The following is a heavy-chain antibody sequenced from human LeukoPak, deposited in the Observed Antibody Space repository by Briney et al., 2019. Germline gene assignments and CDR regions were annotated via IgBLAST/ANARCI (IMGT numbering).Heavy chain of an antibody. V-gene: IGHV4-39*01. Sequence: SETLSLTCTVSGGSIGSSTYYWGWIRQPPGKGLEWIGSIYYSGSTYYNPSHKSRVTISVDTSKNQFSLSLSSGTAADTAVYHCARHSGIGMAQLYFDYWGQGTLVTVSS. J-gene: IGHJ4*02. CDR1: GGSIGSSTYY. D-gene: IGHD1-26*01. CDR2: IYYSGST. CDR3: ARHSGIGMAQLYFDY.